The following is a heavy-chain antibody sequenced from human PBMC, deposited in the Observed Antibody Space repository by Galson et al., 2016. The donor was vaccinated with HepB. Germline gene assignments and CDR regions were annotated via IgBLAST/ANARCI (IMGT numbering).Heavy chain of an antibody. Sequence: SETLSLTCTVAGEPINSRRWYSWVRQSPGKGLEWIGEIYHLGSTNYTPSLKSRVTISIDKSKNHFSLKLDSVTAADTAVYYCATGEEDYFFDYWGQGTLVTVSA. D-gene: IGHD3/OR15-3a*01. CDR3: ATGEEDYFFDY. CDR1: GEPINSRRW. J-gene: IGHJ4*02. V-gene: IGHV4-4*02. CDR2: IYHLGST.